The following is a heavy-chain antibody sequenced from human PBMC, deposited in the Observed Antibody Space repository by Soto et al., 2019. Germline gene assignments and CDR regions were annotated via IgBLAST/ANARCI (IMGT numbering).Heavy chain of an antibody. CDR2: IYYSGST. D-gene: IGHD2-21*02. CDR1: GGSISSGGYY. J-gene: IGHJ1*01. CDR3: ASNVVVTATPYYQH. Sequence: QVQLQESGPGLVKPSQTLSLTCTVSGGSISSGGYYWSWIRQHPGKGLEWIGYIYYSGSTYYNPSLKSLVTISVYTSKNKFSLKLISVTSADTAVYYCASNVVVTATPYYQHWGQGTLVTVSS. V-gene: IGHV4-31*01.